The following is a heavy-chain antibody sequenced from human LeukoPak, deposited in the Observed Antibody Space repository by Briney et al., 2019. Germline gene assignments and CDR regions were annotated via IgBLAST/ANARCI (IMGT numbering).Heavy chain of an antibody. J-gene: IGHJ4*02. CDR2: ISNSGSTI. CDR1: GFAFRTYE. CDR3: ARDPAGMGYGSGYDY. Sequence: PGGSLRLSCAASGFAFRTYEMNWVRQAPGKGLEWVSYISNSGSTIYYADSVKGRFTISRDNSKNTLYLQMNSLRAEDTAVYYCARDPAGMGYGSGYDYWGQGTLVTVSS. V-gene: IGHV3-48*03. D-gene: IGHD6-19*01.